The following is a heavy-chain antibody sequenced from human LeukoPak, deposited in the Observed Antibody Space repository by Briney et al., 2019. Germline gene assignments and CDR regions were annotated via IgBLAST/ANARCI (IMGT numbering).Heavy chain of an antibody. Sequence: SETLSLTCTVSGGSISSYYWSWIRQPPGKGLEWIGYIYDSGSTNYNPSLKSRVTTSVDTSKNQFSLKLSSVTAADTAVYYCARGPSSKYFDYSGQGTLVTVSS. CDR2: IYDSGST. V-gene: IGHV4-59*01. CDR1: GGSISSYY. D-gene: IGHD2-2*01. CDR3: ARGPSSKYFDY. J-gene: IGHJ4*02.